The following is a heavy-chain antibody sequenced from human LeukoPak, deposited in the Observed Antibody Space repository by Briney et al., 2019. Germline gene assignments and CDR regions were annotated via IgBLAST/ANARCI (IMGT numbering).Heavy chain of an antibody. J-gene: IGHJ4*02. CDR3: ARGTQYCSSTSCYYYFDY. D-gene: IGHD2-2*01. V-gene: IGHV4-34*01. CDR2: INNSGST. CDR1: GGSFSGYY. Sequence: SETLSLTCAVYGGSFSGYYWSWIRQPPGKGLEWIGEINNSGSTNYNPSLKSRVTISVDTSKNQFSLKLSSVTAADTAVYYCARGTQYCSSTSCYYYFDYWGQGTLVTVSS.